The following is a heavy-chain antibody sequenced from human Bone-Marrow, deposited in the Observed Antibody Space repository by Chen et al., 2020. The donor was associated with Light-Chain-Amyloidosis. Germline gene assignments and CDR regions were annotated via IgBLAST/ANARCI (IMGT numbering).Heavy chain of an antibody. J-gene: IGHJ4*02. Sequence: QVQLQQWGAGLLKPSETLSLTCGVYGGSFSGYYWSWIRQPPGQGLEWIGEVNHSGSTKYTPSLKSRVAISLDTPKNWFSLRLGSVTAADTAVYYCARGPRWGGDGFDSWGQGTLVIVSS. D-gene: IGHD3-16*01. CDR1: GGSFSGYY. CDR2: VNHSGST. V-gene: IGHV4-34*02. CDR3: ARGPRWGGDGFDS.